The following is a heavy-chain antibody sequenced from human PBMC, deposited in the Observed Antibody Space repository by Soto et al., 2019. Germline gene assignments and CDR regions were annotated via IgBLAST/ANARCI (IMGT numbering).Heavy chain of an antibody. CDR3: AREDTYYDILSNYYYYYYGLDV. D-gene: IGHD3-9*01. CDR2: INSDGSSGST. V-gene: IGHV3-74*01. Sequence: GGSLRLSCAASGFTFSSYWMNWVRQAPGKGLVWVSRINSDGSSGSTNYADSVKGRFTISRDNAKKTLYLQMNSLKAEDTAVYYCAREDTYYDILSNYYYYYYGLDVWGQGTTVTVSS. J-gene: IGHJ6*02. CDR1: GFTFSSYW.